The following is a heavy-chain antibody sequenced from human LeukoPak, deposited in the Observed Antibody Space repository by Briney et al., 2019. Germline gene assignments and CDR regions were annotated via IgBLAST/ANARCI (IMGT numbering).Heavy chain of an antibody. D-gene: IGHD2-2*01. CDR3: ARVGWTAAASGRNWFDP. CDR2: IIPIFGTA. Sequence: SVKVSCKASGYTFTSYGISWVRQAPGQGLEWMGGIIPIFGTANYAQKLQGRVTITADESTSTAYMELSSLRSEDTAVYYCARVGWTAAASGRNWFDPWGQGTLVTVSS. J-gene: IGHJ5*02. CDR1: GYTFTSYG. V-gene: IGHV1-69*13.